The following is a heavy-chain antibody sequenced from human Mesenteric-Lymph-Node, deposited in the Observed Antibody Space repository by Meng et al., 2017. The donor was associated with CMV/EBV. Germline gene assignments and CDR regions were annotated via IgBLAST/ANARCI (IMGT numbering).Heavy chain of an antibody. CDR2: ISPDGTNR. D-gene: IGHD1-26*01. V-gene: IGHV3-30-3*01. Sequence: GESLKISCAASGFTFSSYALHWVRQAPGKGLQWVAVISPDGTNRWYTDSVKGRFTISRDNSKTPLYLQMNSLRPDDTAVYYCARERRVGAVWEAPHWGQGTLVTVSS. J-gene: IGHJ4*02. CDR3: ARERRVGAVWEAPH. CDR1: GFTFSSYA.